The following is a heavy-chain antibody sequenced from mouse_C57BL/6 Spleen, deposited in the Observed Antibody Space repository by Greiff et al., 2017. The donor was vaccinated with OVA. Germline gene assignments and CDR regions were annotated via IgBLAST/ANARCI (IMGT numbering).Heavy chain of an antibody. CDR3: ARRATKGDAMDY. V-gene: IGHV1-18*01. CDR1: GYTFTDYN. Sequence: VQLQQSGPELVKPGASVKIPCKASGYTFTDYNMDWVKQSHGKSLEWIGDINPNNGGTIYNQKFKGKATLTVDKSSSTAYMELRSLTSEDTAVYYCARRATKGDAMDYWGQGTSVTVSS. J-gene: IGHJ4*01. CDR2: INPNNGGT. D-gene: IGHD2-14*01.